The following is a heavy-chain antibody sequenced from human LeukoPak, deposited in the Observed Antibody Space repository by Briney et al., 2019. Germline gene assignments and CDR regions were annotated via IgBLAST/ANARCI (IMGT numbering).Heavy chain of an antibody. D-gene: IGHD3-9*01. J-gene: IGHJ6*03. V-gene: IGHV1-8*03. CDR2: MNPNSGNT. CDR1: GYTFTSYD. CDR3: ARVGVLRYFDRATSYYYYYMDV. Sequence: GASVKVSCKASGYTFTSYDINWVRQATGQGLEWMGWMNPNSGNTGYAQKFQGRVTITRNTSISTAYMELSSLRSEDPAVYYCARVGVLRYFDRATSYYYYYMDVWGKGTTVTISS.